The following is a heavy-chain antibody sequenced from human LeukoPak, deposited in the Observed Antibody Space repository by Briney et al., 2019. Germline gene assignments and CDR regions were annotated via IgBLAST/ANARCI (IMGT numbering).Heavy chain of an antibody. J-gene: IGHJ6*02. CDR1: GGSFSGYY. Sequence: SETLSLTCAVYGGSFSGYYWSWIRQPPGKGLEWIGEINHSGSTNYNPSLKSRVTISVDTSKNQFSLKLSSVTAADTAVYYCASEDIAVVPASGDYYYYGMDVWGQGTTVTVSS. V-gene: IGHV4-34*01. D-gene: IGHD2-2*01. CDR2: INHSGST. CDR3: ASEDIAVVPASGDYYYYGMDV.